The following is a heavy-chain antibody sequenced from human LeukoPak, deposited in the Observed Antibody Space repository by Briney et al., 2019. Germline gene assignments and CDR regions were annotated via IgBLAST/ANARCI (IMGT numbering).Heavy chain of an antibody. Sequence: GASVKVSCKASGYTFTSYYMHWVRQAPGQGLEWMGIINPSGGSTSYAQKFQGRVTMTRDMSTSTVYMELSSLRSEDTAVYYCARDLSGGAARKLGVLDYWGQGTLVTVSS. CDR2: INPSGGST. CDR1: GYTFTSYY. J-gene: IGHJ4*02. D-gene: IGHD6-6*01. CDR3: ARDLSGGAARKLGVLDY. V-gene: IGHV1-46*01.